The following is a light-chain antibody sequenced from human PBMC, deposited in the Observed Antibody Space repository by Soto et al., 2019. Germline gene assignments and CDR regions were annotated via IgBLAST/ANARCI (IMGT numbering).Light chain of an antibody. CDR2: GAS. V-gene: IGKV3-20*01. Sequence: EIVLTQSPGTLSLSPGERATLSCRASQSVSSSYLAWYQQKPGQAPRLLIYGASSRATCIPDRFSGSGSGTDFTLTISRLEPEDFAVYYCQQCGNSPLTFGQGTKVEIK. CDR1: QSVSSSY. J-gene: IGKJ1*01. CDR3: QQCGNSPLT.